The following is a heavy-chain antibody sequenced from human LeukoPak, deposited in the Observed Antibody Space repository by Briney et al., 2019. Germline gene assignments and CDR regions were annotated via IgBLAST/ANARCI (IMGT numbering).Heavy chain of an antibody. Sequence: PGGSLRLSCAASGFTFSSYSMNWVRQAPGKGLEWVSSIGTSSSYIYYADSLKGRFTISRDNAKNSVYLQINRLRAEDTAVYYCARRGTIAVPVFWFDPWGQGTLAIVSS. CDR3: ARRGTIAVPVFWFDP. V-gene: IGHV3-21*01. CDR1: GFTFSSYS. D-gene: IGHD6-19*01. J-gene: IGHJ5*02. CDR2: IGTSSSYI.